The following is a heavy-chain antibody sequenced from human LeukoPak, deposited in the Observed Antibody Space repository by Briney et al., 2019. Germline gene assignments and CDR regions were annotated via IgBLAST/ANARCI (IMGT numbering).Heavy chain of an antibody. Sequence: GGSLRLSCAASGFAFNFYAMSWLRQPPGKGLEWVSTINANSGTTSYAASVRGRFTISRDNSKNTLYLQVNTLRADDTATYYCAKPISGGLAVTADWFHPWGQGTLVVVSS. CDR1: GFAFNFYA. J-gene: IGHJ5*01. D-gene: IGHD6-19*01. V-gene: IGHV3-23*01. CDR2: INANSGTT. CDR3: AKPISGGLAVTADWFHP.